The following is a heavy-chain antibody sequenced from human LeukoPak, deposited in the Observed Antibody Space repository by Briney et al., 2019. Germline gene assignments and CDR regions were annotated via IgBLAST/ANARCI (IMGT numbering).Heavy chain of an antibody. CDR2: IIPIFGTA. J-gene: IGHJ4*02. CDR1: GGTFSSYA. D-gene: IGHD3-3*01. V-gene: IGHV1-69*13. CDR3: AMSVGLGEFLEYWATFDY. Sequence: SVKVSCKASGGTFSSYAISWVRQAPGQGLEWMGGIIPIFGTANYAQKFQGRVTVTADESTSTAYMELSSLRSEDTAVYYCAMSVGLGEFLEYWATFDYWGQGTLVTVSS.